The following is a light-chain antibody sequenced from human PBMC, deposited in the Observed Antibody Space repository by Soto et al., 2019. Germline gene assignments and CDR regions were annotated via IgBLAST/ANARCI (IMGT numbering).Light chain of an antibody. CDR2: GTS. CDR1: RSVSSGY. Sequence: EIVLTQSPGTLSLSPGDRATLSCRASRSVSSGYLAWYQQTAGKAPRLLIYGTSSRATGIPDRFSGSGSGSEFTLTISRLEPEDFAVYYCQQYGTSPGTFGQGTKVEIK. V-gene: IGKV3-20*01. J-gene: IGKJ1*01. CDR3: QQYGTSPGT.